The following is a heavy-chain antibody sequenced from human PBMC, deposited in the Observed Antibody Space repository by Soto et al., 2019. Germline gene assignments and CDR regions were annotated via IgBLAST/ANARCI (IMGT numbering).Heavy chain of an antibody. CDR3: AKDGYSSGWYFLGYFDY. J-gene: IGHJ4*02. D-gene: IGHD6-19*01. CDR1: GFTFSSYA. V-gene: IGHV3-23*01. CDR2: ISGSGGST. Sequence: GGSLRLSCAASGFTFSSYAMSWVRQAPGKGLEWVSAISGSGGSTYYADSVKGRFTISRDNSKNTLYLQMNSLRAEDTAVYYCAKDGYSSGWYFLGYFDYWGQGTLVTVSS.